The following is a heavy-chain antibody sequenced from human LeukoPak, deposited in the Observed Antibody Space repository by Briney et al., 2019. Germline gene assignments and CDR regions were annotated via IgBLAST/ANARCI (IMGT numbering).Heavy chain of an antibody. V-gene: IGHV4-61*01. CDR3: ASTSNSAFGLPYSDH. CDR1: GASVSDGNYY. CDR2: MFYSEST. D-gene: IGHD3-3*01. Sequence: ETLSLTCSVSGASVSDGNYYWSWIRQPPGKGLEWIGYMFYSESTKYNPSLKSRVTISVDKSKNQFSLHMSSVTAADTAVYYCASTSNSAFGLPYSDHWGQGSLVTVSS. J-gene: IGHJ4*02.